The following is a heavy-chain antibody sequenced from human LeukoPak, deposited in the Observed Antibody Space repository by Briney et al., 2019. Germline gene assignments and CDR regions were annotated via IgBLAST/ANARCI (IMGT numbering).Heavy chain of an antibody. J-gene: IGHJ1*01. CDR3: ASYGGSYYEYFQH. CDR1: GGTFSSYA. D-gene: IGHD1-26*01. Sequence: SVKVSCKASGGTFSSYAISWVRQAPGQGLEWMGGIIPIFGTASYAQKFQGRVTITADESTSTAYMELSSLRSEDTAVYYCASYGGSYYEYFQHWGQGTLVTVSS. V-gene: IGHV1-69*01. CDR2: IIPIFGTA.